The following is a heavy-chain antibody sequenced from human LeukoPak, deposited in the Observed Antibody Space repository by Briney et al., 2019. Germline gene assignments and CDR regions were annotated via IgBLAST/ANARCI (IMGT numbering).Heavy chain of an antibody. CDR2: IIPIFGTA. CDR3: ARDESNGYYYYYYMDV. Sequence: GSSVKVSCKASGGTFSSYAISWVRQAPGQGLEWMGGIIPIFGTANYAQKFQGRVTITADESTSTAYMELSSLRSEDTAVYYCARDESNGYYYYYYMDVWGKGTTVTVSS. D-gene: IGHD4-11*01. V-gene: IGHV1-69*01. CDR1: GGTFSSYA. J-gene: IGHJ6*03.